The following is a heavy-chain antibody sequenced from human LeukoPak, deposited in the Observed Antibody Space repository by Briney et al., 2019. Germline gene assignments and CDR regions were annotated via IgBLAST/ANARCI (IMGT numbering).Heavy chain of an antibody. CDR2: IYTSGST. D-gene: IGHD3-3*01. CDR3: ASQYDFWSGLFDP. Sequence: PSETLSLTCTVSGGSISTYYWSWIRQPPGKGLEWIGYIYTSGSTNYHPSFKSRVTISLDTSKNQFSLKLSSVTAADTAVYYCASQYDFWSGLFDPWGQGTLVTVSS. V-gene: IGHV4-4*09. J-gene: IGHJ5*02. CDR1: GGSISTYY.